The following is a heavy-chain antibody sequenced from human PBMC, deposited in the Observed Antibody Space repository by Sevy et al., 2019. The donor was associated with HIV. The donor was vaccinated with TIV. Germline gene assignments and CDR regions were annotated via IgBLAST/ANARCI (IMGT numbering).Heavy chain of an antibody. CDR3: AGSNWVTATDGFSKSYYVDY. CDR1: GDSFSSYF. Sequence: SETLSLTCTVSGDSFSSYFWAWIRQPAGKGLEWIGRINTSGSTNYNPSLKSRVTMSVDTSKSQFSLKVTSLTAADTALYSCAGSNWVTATDGFSKSYYVDYWGQGSLVTVSS. J-gene: IGHJ4*02. D-gene: IGHD7-27*01. V-gene: IGHV4-4*07. CDR2: INTSGST.